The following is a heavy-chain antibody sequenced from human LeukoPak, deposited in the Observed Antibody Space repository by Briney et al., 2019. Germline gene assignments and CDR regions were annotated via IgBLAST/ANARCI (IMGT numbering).Heavy chain of an antibody. CDR2: ISYDGSNK. V-gene: IGHV3-30-3*01. J-gene: IGHJ4*02. CDR1: GVTFSSYA. D-gene: IGHD3-9*01. Sequence: GRSLRLSCAASGVTFSSYAMHWVRQAPGKGLEWVAVISYDGSNKYYADSVKGRFTISRDNSKNTLYLQMNSLRAEDTAVYYCARNVLRYSDWLLHKTYFDYWGQGTLVTVSS. CDR3: ARNVLRYSDWLLHKTYFDY.